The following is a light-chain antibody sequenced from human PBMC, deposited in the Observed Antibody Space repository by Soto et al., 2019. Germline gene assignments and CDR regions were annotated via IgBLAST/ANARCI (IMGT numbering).Light chain of an antibody. J-gene: IGKJ1*01. CDR1: QTISGW. V-gene: IGKV1-12*01. Sequence: DIQMTQSPSTRSGSLGDRVTITWGASQTISGWLAWYQQKPGKAPKLLSYAASSLQSGVPSRFSGSGSGTDFTLTISSLKTEDFATYYCQQANSFPWTFGQGTKVDIK. CDR2: AAS. CDR3: QQANSFPWT.